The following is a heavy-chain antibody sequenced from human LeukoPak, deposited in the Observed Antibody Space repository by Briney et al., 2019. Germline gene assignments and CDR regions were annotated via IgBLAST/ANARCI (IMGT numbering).Heavy chain of an antibody. J-gene: IGHJ5*02. CDR3: ARDGRFLLGDTAMVTGGWFDH. D-gene: IGHD5-18*01. Sequence: SETLSLTCAVSGYSISSGYYWGWIRQPPGRGLEWIGSIYHSGSTYYNPSLKRRVTISVDTAKNQFSLRLSSVNAADTEVYYCARDGRFLLGDTAMVTGGWFDHWGQGTLVTVSS. CDR2: IYHSGST. CDR1: GYSISSGYY. V-gene: IGHV4-38-2*02.